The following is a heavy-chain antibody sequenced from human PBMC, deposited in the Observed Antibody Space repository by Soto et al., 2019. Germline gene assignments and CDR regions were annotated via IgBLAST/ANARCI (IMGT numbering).Heavy chain of an antibody. Sequence: GGSLRLSCAASGFTFSSYTMNWVRQAPGKGLEWVSYISGSGGTIYYADSVKGRFTISGDNAKNSLYLQMNSLRAEDTAVYYCAREAGYCSSTSCQPLPYYMDVWGKGTTVTVSS. J-gene: IGHJ6*03. CDR2: ISGSGGTI. D-gene: IGHD2-2*01. V-gene: IGHV3-48*01. CDR3: AREAGYCSSTSCQPLPYYMDV. CDR1: GFTFSSYT.